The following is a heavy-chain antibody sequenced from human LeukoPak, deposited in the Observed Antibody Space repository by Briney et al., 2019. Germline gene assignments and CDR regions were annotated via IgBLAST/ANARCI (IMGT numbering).Heavy chain of an antibody. CDR1: GASISSGYYY. CDR2: INHSGST. D-gene: IGHD3-22*01. J-gene: IGHJ5*01. Sequence: SQTLSLTCTVSGASISSGYYYWSWIRQPPGKGLEWIGEINHSGSTNYKPSLKSRVTISLDTSKSQFSLKLSSVTAADTAVYYCARGRGRAALITTSRRSFWFDSWGQGTLVTVSS. CDR3: ARGRGRAALITTSRRSFWFDS. V-gene: IGHV4-30-4*08.